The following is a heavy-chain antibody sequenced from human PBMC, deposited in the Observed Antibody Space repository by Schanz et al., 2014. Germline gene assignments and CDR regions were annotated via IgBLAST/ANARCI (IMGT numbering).Heavy chain of an antibody. V-gene: IGHV1-69*02. D-gene: IGHD3-22*01. CDR2: IIPVLNIA. J-gene: IGHJ4*02. CDR3: ARGRGFYDY. Sequence: QVQLVQSGAEVKKPGSSVKVSCKASGGTFSSYTISWMRQAPGQGLEWMGKIIPVLNIATYAQRFQGRVSITADTSTNTAYMELSSLTSEDTAVHYCARGRGFYDYGGQGTLVTVPS. CDR1: GGTFSSYT.